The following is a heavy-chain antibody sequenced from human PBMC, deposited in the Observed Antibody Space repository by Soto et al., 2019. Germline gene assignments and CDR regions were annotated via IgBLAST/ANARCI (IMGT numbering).Heavy chain of an antibody. J-gene: IGHJ6*03. CDR3: AQILFGRSVAGGYFYMDV. CDR2: IFSNVEK. V-gene: IGHV2-26*01. CDR1: CFSLASGKVG. D-gene: IGHD6-19*01. Sequence: HVTLKEAGPVLVKPTETLTLTCTVSCFSLASGKVGVTWIRQPPGKALEWLAHIFSNVEKSYRTSLKDRLTISEDTSKSQVVRTMTNVDPVDTATYYCAQILFGRSVAGGYFYMDVWGKGTTVTVSS.